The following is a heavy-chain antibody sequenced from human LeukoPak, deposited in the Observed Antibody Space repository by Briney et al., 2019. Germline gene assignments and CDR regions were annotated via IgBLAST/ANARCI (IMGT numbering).Heavy chain of an antibody. CDR3: ARVLNYYYDSSGYAFVY. D-gene: IGHD3-22*01. CDR1: GYTFTSYY. CDR2: INPSGGST. J-gene: IGHJ4*02. Sequence: GASVKVSCKASGYTFTSYYMHWVRQAPGQGLEWMGIINPSGGSTSYAQKFQGRVTMTRDTSTSTVYMELSSLRSEDTAVYYCARVLNYYYDSSGYAFVYWGQGTLVTVSS. V-gene: IGHV1-46*01.